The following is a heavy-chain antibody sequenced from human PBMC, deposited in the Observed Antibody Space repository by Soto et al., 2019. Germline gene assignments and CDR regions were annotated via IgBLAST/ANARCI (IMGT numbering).Heavy chain of an antibody. CDR2: INPNSGGT. Sequence: ASVKVSCKASGYTFTGYYMHWVRQAPGQGLEWMGWINPNSGGTNYAQKFQGWVTMTRDTSISTAYMELSRLRSDDTAVYYCARGGRDYDSSGYYYADYWGQGTLVTVSS. D-gene: IGHD3-22*01. V-gene: IGHV1-2*04. J-gene: IGHJ4*02. CDR3: ARGGRDYDSSGYYYADY. CDR1: GYTFTGYY.